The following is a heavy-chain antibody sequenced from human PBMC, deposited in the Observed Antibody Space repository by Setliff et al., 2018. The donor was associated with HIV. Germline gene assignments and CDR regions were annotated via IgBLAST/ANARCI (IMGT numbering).Heavy chain of an antibody. V-gene: IGHV4-34*01. Sequence: ETLSLTCAVYGGTFSGHYWSWIRQPPGQGLDWIGEIQHSGRTNYNPSLKSRVTTSVDTSKNQFSLKLSSVTAADTAVYYCARGPPGWELPKDWFDPWGQGTLVTVSS. CDR1: GGTFSGHY. CDR2: IQHSGRT. CDR3: ARGPPGWELPKDWFDP. J-gene: IGHJ5*02. D-gene: IGHD1-26*01.